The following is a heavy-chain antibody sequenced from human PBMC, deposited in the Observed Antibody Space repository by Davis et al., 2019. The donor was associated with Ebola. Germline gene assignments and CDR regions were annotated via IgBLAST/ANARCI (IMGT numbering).Heavy chain of an antibody. J-gene: IGHJ4*02. CDR3: ARDGSGWSAY. Sequence: GALRLSCAASGFTFSSYAMSWVRQGPGEGLVWVSHINRDGTTTNYADSVKGRFTISRDNAKNSLYLQMNSLRVEDTAIYYCARDGSGWSAYWGQGTLVTVSS. CDR2: INRDGTTT. CDR1: GFTFSSYA. V-gene: IGHV3-74*01. D-gene: IGHD6-19*01.